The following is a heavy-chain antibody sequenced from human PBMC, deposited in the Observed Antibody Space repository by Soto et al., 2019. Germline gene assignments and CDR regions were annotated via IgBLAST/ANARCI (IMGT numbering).Heavy chain of an antibody. CDR2: IRSKAYGGTT. Sequence: GGSLRLSCTASGFTFGDYAMSWFRQAPGKGLEWVGFIRSKAYGGTTEYAASVKGRFTISRDDSKSIAYLQMNSLKTEDTAVYYCTRPFPLNIAAAGTGGDYWGQGTLVTVSS. CDR1: GFTFGDYA. D-gene: IGHD6-13*01. J-gene: IGHJ4*02. CDR3: TRPFPLNIAAAGTGGDY. V-gene: IGHV3-49*03.